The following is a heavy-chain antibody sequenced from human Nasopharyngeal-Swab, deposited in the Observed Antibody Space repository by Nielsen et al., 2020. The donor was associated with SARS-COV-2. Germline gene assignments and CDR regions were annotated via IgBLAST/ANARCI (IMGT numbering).Heavy chain of an antibody. J-gene: IGHJ4*02. CDR3: ARDQTYDSSGPDLSFDY. V-gene: IGHV3-74*03. Sequence: GESLKISYVASGFTFITSWMHWVRQTPGEGLVWVARVNGDGTLITYADSVKGRFTVSRDNAKNSLYLQMNSLRAEDTAVYYCARDQTYDSSGPDLSFDYWGQGTLVTVSS. D-gene: IGHD3-22*01. CDR1: GFTFITSW. CDR2: VNGDGTLI.